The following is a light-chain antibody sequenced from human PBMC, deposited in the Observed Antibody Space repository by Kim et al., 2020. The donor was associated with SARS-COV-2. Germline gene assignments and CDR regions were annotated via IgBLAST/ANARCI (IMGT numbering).Light chain of an antibody. CDR2: NNN. CDR3: QSYDSSLSGCV. V-gene: IGLV1-40*01. J-gene: IGLJ3*02. Sequence: RVTISCTGSSANTGAGYDVHWYQQLPGTAPKLLMYNNNYRPSGVPDRFSGSKSGTSASLAITGLQAEDEADYYCQSYDSSLSGCVFGGGTQLTVL. CDR1: SANTGAGYD.